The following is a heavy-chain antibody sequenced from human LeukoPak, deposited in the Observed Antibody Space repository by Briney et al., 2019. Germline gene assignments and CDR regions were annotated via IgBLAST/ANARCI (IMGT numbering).Heavy chain of an antibody. V-gene: IGHV3-11*01. CDR1: GSTFSDYY. CDR3: ARDRIQLWSGAFDI. D-gene: IGHD5-18*01. Sequence: GGSLRLSCAASGSTFSDYYMSWIRQAPGKGLEWVSYISSSGSTIYYADSVKGRFTISRDNAKNSLYLQMNSLRAEDTAVYYCARDRIQLWSGAFDIWGQGTMVTVSS. CDR2: ISSSGSTI. J-gene: IGHJ3*02.